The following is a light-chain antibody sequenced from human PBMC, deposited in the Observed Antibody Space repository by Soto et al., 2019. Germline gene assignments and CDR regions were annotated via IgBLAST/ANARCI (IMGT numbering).Light chain of an antibody. CDR3: QQRRSWPQKYT. Sequence: EIVLTQSPATLSLSPGERATLSCRASQSVSSNLGWYQQKPGQAPRLLIYDATNRATGIPARFSGSGSGTDFTLTISSLEPEDFAVYYCQQRRSWPQKYTFGQGTKLEIK. CDR1: QSVSSN. J-gene: IGKJ2*01. V-gene: IGKV3-11*01. CDR2: DAT.